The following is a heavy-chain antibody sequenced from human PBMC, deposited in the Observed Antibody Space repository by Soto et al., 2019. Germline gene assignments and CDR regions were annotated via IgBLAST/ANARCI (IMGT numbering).Heavy chain of an antibody. D-gene: IGHD2-2*02. J-gene: IGHJ6*02. Sequence: GGSLRLSCAASGFTLRTYWMHWVRQAPGKGLVWVSRISSAGSSTSYADSVKGRSTISRDNAKNTLYLQMNSLRAEDTAVYYCARQLPTAIRGGGYYYSYGMDVWGQGTTVTVSS. CDR3: ARQLPTAIRGGGYYYSYGMDV. V-gene: IGHV3-74*01. CDR2: ISSAGSST. CDR1: GFTLRTYW.